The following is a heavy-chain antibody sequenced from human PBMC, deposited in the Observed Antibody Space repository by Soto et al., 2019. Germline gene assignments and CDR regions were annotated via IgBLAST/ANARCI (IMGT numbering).Heavy chain of an antibody. V-gene: IGHV3-23*01. Sequence: EVQLLESGGGLVQPGGSLRLSCAASGFTFSSYAMSWVRQAPGKGLEWVSAISGSGGSTYYADSVKGRFTISRDNSKNTLYLQMNSLRAEDTAVYYCAKDYPRGLQYLSRHWFDPWGQGTLVTVSS. CDR3: AKDYPRGLQYLSRHWFDP. D-gene: IGHD4-4*01. CDR1: GFTFSSYA. J-gene: IGHJ5*02. CDR2: ISGSGGST.